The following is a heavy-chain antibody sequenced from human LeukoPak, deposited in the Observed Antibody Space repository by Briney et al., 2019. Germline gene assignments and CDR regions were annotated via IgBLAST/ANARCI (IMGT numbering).Heavy chain of an antibody. Sequence: SVKVSCKASGGTFSSYAISWVRQAPGQGLEWMGGIIPIFGTANYAQKSQGRVTITADKSTSTAYMELSSLRSDDTAVYYCARVRGTALTAYPGYFDYWGQGTLVTVSS. CDR3: ARVRGTALTAYPGYFDY. D-gene: IGHD2-21*02. J-gene: IGHJ4*02. V-gene: IGHV1-69*06. CDR2: IIPIFGTA. CDR1: GGTFSSYA.